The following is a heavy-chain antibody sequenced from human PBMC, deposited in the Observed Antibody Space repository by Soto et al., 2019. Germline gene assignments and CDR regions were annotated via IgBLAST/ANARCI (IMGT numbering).Heavy chain of an antibody. J-gene: IGHJ4*02. CDR2: IYYSGST. D-gene: IGHD5-12*01. CDR1: GGSISSGGYY. CDR3: ARGTHRDGYKFDY. Sequence: SETLSLTCTVSGGSISSGGYYWSWIRQHPGKGLEWIGYIYYSGSTYYNPSLKSRVTISVDTSKNQFSLKLSSVTAADTAVYYCARGTHRDGYKFDYWGQGTLVTVSS. V-gene: IGHV4-31*03.